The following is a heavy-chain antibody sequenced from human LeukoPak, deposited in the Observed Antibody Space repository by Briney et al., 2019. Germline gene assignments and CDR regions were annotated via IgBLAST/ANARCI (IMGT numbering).Heavy chain of an antibody. D-gene: IGHD3-22*01. V-gene: IGHV4-61*02. J-gene: IGHJ5*02. CDR2: TYMSGST. Sequence: SETLSLTCTVSGGSITSGSYYWSWIRQPAGKGLEWIGRTYMSGSTNYNPSLKSRVTISVDTSKNQFSLKLSSVTAADTAVYYCARNGYYEEFDPWGQGTLVTVSS. CDR3: ARNGYYEEFDP. CDR1: GGSITSGSYY.